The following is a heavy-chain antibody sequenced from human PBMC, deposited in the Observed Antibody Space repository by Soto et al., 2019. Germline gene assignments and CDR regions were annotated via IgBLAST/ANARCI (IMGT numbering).Heavy chain of an antibody. V-gene: IGHV3-7*01. J-gene: IGHJ3*02. CDR3: ARVEQWLAPGDAFDI. CDR1: GFTFSSYW. CDR2: IKQDGSEK. Sequence: GGSLRLSCAASGFTFSSYWMSWVRQAPGKGLEWVANIKQDGSEKYYVDSVKGRFTISRDNAKNSLYLQMNSLRAEYTAVYYCARVEQWLAPGDAFDIWCQGTMVTVSS. D-gene: IGHD6-19*01.